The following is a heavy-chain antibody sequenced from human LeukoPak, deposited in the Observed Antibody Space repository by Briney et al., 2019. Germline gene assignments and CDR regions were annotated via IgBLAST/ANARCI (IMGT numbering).Heavy chain of an antibody. CDR2: IYYSGST. CDR1: GGSISSGGYY. J-gene: IGHJ6*01. Sequence: SETLSLTCTVSGGSISSGGYYWSWIRQHPGKGLEWIGYIYYSGSTYYNPSLKSRVTISVDTSKNQFSLKLSSVTAADTAGYYGARYRAYYYGMDVWGKGPRSPSPQ. CDR3: ARYRAYYYGMDV. V-gene: IGHV4-31*03.